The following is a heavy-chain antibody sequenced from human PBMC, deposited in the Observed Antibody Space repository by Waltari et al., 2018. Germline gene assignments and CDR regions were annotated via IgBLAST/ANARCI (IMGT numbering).Heavy chain of an antibody. Sequence: EVQLVESGGGLVQPGGSLRLSCAASGFTFSSYAMSWVRQAPGKGLEWVSAISGSGGSTYYADSVKGRFTITRDNAKNTLYLQMNSLRAEDTAVYYCAKGPDFWSGFDYYYYYGMDGWGQGTTVTVSS. CDR3: AKGPDFWSGFDYYYYYGMDG. CDR1: GFTFSSYA. D-gene: IGHD3-3*01. J-gene: IGHJ6*02. V-gene: IGHV3-23*04. CDR2: ISGSGGST.